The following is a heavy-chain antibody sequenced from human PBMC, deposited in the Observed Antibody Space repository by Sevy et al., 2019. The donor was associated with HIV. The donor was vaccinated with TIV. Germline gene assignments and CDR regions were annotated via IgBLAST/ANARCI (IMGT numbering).Heavy chain of an antibody. CDR2: ISAYNGNT. D-gene: IGHD2-2*02. V-gene: IGHV1-18*01. Sequence: ASLKVSCKASGYTFTSYGISWVRQAPGQGLEWMGWISAYNGNTNYAQKLQGRVTMTTDTSTSTAYMELRSLRSDDTAVYYCARDISQLLYPLAQRVFDYWGQGTLVTVSS. J-gene: IGHJ4*02. CDR1: GYTFTSYG. CDR3: ARDISQLLYPLAQRVFDY.